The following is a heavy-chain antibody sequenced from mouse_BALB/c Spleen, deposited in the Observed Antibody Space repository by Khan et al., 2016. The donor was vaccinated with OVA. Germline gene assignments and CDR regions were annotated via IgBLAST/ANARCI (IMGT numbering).Heavy chain of an antibody. CDR1: GFSLSRYN. J-gene: IGHJ4*01. CDR2: IWGGGGT. Sequence: QVQLKQSEPGLVAPSQSLSITCTVSGFSLSRYNIHWVRQPPGKGLEWLGMIWGGGGTDYNSTLKSRLSISKDNSKSQVFLKMNSLQTDDSAMYXCARAYYRYNGYYAMDYWGQGTSVTVSS. V-gene: IGHV2-6-4*01. D-gene: IGHD2-14*01. CDR3: ARAYYRYNGYYAMDY.